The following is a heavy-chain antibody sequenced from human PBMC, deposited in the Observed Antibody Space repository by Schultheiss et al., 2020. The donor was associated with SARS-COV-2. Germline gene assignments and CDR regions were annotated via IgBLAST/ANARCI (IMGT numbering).Heavy chain of an antibody. CDR3: AHRRAEYFQH. V-gene: IGHV2-70*12. CDR1: GFSLSTSGVG. CDR2: IDWDDDK. Sequence: SGPTLVKPTQTLTLTCTFSGFSLSTSGVGVGWIRQPPGKALEWLALIDWDDDKYYSTSLKTRLTITKDTSKNQVVLTMTNMDPVDTATYYCAHRRAEYFQHWGQGTLVTVSS. J-gene: IGHJ1*01.